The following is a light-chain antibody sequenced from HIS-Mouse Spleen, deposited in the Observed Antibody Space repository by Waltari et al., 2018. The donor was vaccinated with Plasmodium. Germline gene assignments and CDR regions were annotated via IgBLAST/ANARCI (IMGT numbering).Light chain of an antibody. J-gene: IGLJ2*01. Sequence: QSALPQPPSASGSPGQSVTLPCPGTRRDVGGYNSVSWYQQHPGKAPKLMIYEVSKRPSGVPDRFSGSKSGNTASLTVSGLQAEDEADYYCSSYAGSNNLVFGGGTKLTVL. V-gene: IGLV2-8*01. CDR1: RRDVGGYNS. CDR2: EVS. CDR3: SSYAGSNNLV.